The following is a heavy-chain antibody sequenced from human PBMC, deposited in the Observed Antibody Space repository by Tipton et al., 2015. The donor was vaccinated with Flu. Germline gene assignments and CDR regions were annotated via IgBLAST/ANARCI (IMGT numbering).Heavy chain of an antibody. CDR2: ISGTGADPDFA. CDR3: ATDFLTYNYDTSGYRFDY. J-gene: IGHJ4*02. CDR1: GFTFNTYA. V-gene: IGHV3-23*01. D-gene: IGHD3-3*01. Sequence: GSLRLSCVSSGFTFNTYAMSWVRQAPGKGLEWVSSISGTGADPDFADYAESVKGRFTVSRDNSKNTLYLQMSSLTGEDTAVYYCATDFLTYNYDTSGYRFDYWGQGTLVTVSS.